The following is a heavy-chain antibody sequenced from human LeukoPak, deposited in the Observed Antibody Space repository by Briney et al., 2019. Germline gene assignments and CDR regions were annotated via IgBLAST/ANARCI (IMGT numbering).Heavy chain of an antibody. D-gene: IGHD5-12*01. CDR3: ARGTEKTRISGYYSFDH. V-gene: IGHV4-4*07. CDR2: VYTSGTT. Sequence: PSGTLSLTCTVSGGSISGYFWTWIRQPAGKELEWIGRVYTSGTTYYNPSLESRVTISLDTFNNQFSLRVTSVTAADTAIYYCARGTEKTRISGYYSFDHWGRGLLVTVSS. CDR1: GGSISGYF. J-gene: IGHJ4*02.